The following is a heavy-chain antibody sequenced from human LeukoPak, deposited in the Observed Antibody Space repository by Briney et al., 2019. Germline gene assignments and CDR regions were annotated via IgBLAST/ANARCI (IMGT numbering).Heavy chain of an antibody. CDR1: GGSIINHY. Sequence: SETLSLTCTVSGGSIINHYWSWIRQPPGKGLEWIGYIYYSGSTNYNPSLKSRVTISVDTSKNQFSLKLSSVTAADTAVYYCARGSGDPFDYWGQGTLVAVAS. CDR2: IYYSGST. D-gene: IGHD4-17*01. CDR3: ARGSGDPFDY. V-gene: IGHV4-59*11. J-gene: IGHJ4*02.